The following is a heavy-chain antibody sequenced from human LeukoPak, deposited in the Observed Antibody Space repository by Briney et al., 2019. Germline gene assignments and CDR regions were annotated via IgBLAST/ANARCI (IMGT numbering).Heavy chain of an antibody. Sequence: GGSLRLSCTVSGFNFGDFAMSWVRQAPGKGLEWLGFISSTIYGGTTDYAASVKGRFTISRDDSKSIAYLQMNSLKTEDTAMYYCTRDYPASFDVWGQGTLVTVSS. CDR1: GFNFGDFA. J-gene: IGHJ3*01. CDR2: ISSTIYGGTT. CDR3: TRDYPASFDV. V-gene: IGHV3-49*04.